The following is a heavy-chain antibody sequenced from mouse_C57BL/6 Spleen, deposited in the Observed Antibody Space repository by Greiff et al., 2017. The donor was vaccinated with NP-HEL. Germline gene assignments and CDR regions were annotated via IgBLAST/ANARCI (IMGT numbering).Heavy chain of an antibody. V-gene: IGHV2-2*01. J-gene: IGHJ3*01. Sequence: VQLQQSGPGLVQPSQSLSITCTVSGFSLTSYGVHWVRQSPGKGLEWLGVLWSGGSTDSNAAFISRLSSSKDNSKSQVFFKMNSLQADDTAIYYCARNYRDWFAYWGQGTLVTVSA. CDR1: GFSLTSYG. CDR3: ARNYRDWFAY. CDR2: LWSGGST.